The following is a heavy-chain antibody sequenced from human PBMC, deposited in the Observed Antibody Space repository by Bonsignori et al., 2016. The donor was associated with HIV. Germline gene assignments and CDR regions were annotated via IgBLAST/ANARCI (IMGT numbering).Heavy chain of an antibody. Sequence: WIRQPPGKGLEWIGYVYNRETTFYNPPLRRRLDISIDASKNQFSLRLTSVTAADTAVYFCARGPRVTTMVSWESYFDLWGQGALVTVSS. V-gene: IGHV4-30-4*01. CDR3: ARGPRVTTMVSWESYFDL. CDR2: VYNRETT. J-gene: IGHJ4*02. D-gene: IGHD4-23*01.